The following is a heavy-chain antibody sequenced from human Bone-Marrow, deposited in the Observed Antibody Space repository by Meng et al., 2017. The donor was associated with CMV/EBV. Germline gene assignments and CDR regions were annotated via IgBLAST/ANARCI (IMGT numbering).Heavy chain of an antibody. D-gene: IGHD2/OR15-2a*01. V-gene: IGHV3-48*02. CDR1: GFTFSNYN. J-gene: IGHJ3*01. Sequence: SCTASGFTFSNYNMHWVRQAPGKGLEWVSYICGRCATIYYADSVKGRFTVSRDNAKNSLYLQMNSLRDEDTAVYFCARESDYFDAFAVWGQGPTVT. CDR2: ICGRCATI. CDR3: ARESDYFDAFAV.